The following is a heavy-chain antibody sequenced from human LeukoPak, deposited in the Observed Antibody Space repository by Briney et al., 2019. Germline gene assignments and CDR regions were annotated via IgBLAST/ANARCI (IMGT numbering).Heavy chain of an antibody. CDR3: ARHRRGGDPSYYYMDV. CDR1: GGSISSYY. J-gene: IGHJ6*03. Sequence: PSETLSLTCTVSGGSISSYYWSWIRQPPGKGLEWIGYIYYSGSTNYNPSLKSRVTISVDTSKNQFSLKLSSVTAADTAVYYCARHRRGGDPSYYYMDVWGKGTTVTISS. V-gene: IGHV4-59*08. CDR2: IYYSGST. D-gene: IGHD4-17*01.